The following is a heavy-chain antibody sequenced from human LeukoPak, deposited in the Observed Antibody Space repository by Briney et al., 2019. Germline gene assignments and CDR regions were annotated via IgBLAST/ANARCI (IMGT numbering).Heavy chain of an antibody. V-gene: IGHV4-39*07. J-gene: IGHJ4*02. CDR2: IYYSGST. D-gene: IGHD3-10*01. CDR3: ARSNLWFGELLG. CDR1: GGSISSSSYY. Sequence: PSETLSLTCTVSGGSISSSSYYWGWIRQPPGKGLEWIGSIYYSGSTYYNPSLKSRVTISVDTSKNQFSLKLSSVTAADTAVYYCARSNLWFGELLGWGQGTLVTVSS.